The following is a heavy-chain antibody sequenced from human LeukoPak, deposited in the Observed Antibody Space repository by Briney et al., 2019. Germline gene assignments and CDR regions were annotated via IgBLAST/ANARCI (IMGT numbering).Heavy chain of an antibody. CDR1: GGTFSSYA. V-gene: IGHV1-69*13. J-gene: IGHJ3*02. Sequence: ASVKVSCKASGGTFSSYAISWVRQAPGQGLEWMGGITPIFGTANYAQKFQGRVTITADESTSTAYMELSSLRSEDTAVYYCASSFTWTYAFDIWGQGTMVTVSS. CDR2: ITPIFGTA. CDR3: ASSFTWTYAFDI. D-gene: IGHD3-16*01.